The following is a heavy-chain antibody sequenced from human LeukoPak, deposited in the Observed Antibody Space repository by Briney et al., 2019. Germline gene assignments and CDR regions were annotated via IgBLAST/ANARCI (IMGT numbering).Heavy chain of an antibody. D-gene: IGHD3-9*01. CDR1: GFTFYDYA. CDR3: AKKLRYSRDAFDI. V-gene: IGHV3-9*01. J-gene: IGHJ3*02. CDR2: ISWNSGSI. Sequence: GGSLRLSCAASGFTFYDYAMHWVRQAPGKGLEWVSGISWNSGSIGYADSVKGRFTISRDNAKNSLYLQMNSLRAEDTALYYCAKKLRYSRDAFDIWGQGTMVTVSS.